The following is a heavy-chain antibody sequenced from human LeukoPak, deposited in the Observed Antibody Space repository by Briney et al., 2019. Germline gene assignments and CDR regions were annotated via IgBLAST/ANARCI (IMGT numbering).Heavy chain of an antibody. Sequence: GGSLRLSCAASGFTFSSNYMSWVRQAPGKGLEWVSVIYSGGSTYYADSVKGRFTISRDNSKNTLYLQMNSLRAEDTAVYYCAKEVGDTWAFDYWGQGTLVTVSS. D-gene: IGHD1-26*01. CDR1: GFTFSSNY. J-gene: IGHJ4*02. CDR3: AKEVGDTWAFDY. V-gene: IGHV3-66*01. CDR2: IYSGGST.